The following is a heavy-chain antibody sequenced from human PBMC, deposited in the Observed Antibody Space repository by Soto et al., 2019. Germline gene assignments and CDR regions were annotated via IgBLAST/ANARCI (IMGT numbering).Heavy chain of an antibody. J-gene: IGHJ4*02. D-gene: IGHD3-9*01. Sequence: SETLYLTCTVSGGSISSSSYYWGWIRQPPGKGLEWIGSIYYSGSTYYNPSLKSRVTISVDTSKNQFSLKLSSVTAADTAVYYCARVSVTIFYYFDFWGQGTLVTVSS. CDR2: IYYSGST. CDR3: ARVSVTIFYYFDF. V-gene: IGHV4-39*07. CDR1: GGSISSSSYY.